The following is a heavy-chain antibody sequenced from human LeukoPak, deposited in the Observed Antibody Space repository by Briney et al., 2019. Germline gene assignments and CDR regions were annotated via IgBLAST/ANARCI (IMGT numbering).Heavy chain of an antibody. D-gene: IGHD3-3*01. CDR2: INHSGST. CDR3: ARVRFLEWPAPMDV. J-gene: IGHJ6*03. CDR1: GGSFSGYY. Sequence: SETLSLTCAVYGGSFSGYYWSWIRQPPGKGLEWIGEINHSGSTNYNPSLKGRVTISVDTSRNQFSLKLSSVTAADTAVYYCARVRFLEWPAPMDVWGKGTTVTVSS. V-gene: IGHV4-34*01.